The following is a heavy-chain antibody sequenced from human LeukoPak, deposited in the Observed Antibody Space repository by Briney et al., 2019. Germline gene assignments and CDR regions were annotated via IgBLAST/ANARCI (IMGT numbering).Heavy chain of an antibody. CDR3: AKDLTYYDFWSGYGGLEAFDI. V-gene: IGHV3-43D*04. J-gene: IGHJ3*02. D-gene: IGHD3-3*01. Sequence: RSGGSLRLSCAASGFTFDDYAMHWVRQAPGKGLEWVSLISWDGGSTYYADSVKGRFTISRDNSKNTLYLQMNSLRAEDTAVYYCAKDLTYYDFWSGYGGLEAFDIWGQGTMVTVSS. CDR1: GFTFDDYA. CDR2: ISWDGGST.